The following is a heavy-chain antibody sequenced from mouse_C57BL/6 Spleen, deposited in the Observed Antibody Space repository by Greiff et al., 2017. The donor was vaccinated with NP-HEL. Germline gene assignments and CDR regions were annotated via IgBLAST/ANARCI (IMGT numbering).Heavy chain of an antibody. CDR3: TGLLRYSWFAY. Sequence: VQLQQSGAELVRPGASVTLSCKASGYTFTDYEMHWVKQTPVHGLEWIGAIDPETGGTAYNQKFKGKAILTADKSSSTAYMELRSLTSEDSAVYYCTGLLRYSWFAYWGQGTLVTVSA. J-gene: IGHJ3*01. CDR2: IDPETGGT. V-gene: IGHV1-15*01. CDR1: GYTFTDYE. D-gene: IGHD1-1*01.